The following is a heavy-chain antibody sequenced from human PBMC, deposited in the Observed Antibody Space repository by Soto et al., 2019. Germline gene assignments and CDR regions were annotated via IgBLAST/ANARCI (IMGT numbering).Heavy chain of an antibody. CDR3: ARRGVATPYYYYGMDV. CDR1: GYSFTSYW. CDR2: IDPSDSYT. J-gene: IGHJ6*02. Sequence: PGESLKISCKGSGYSFTSYWISWVRQMPGKGLGWMGRIDPSDSYTNYSPSFQGHVTISADKSISTAYLQWSSLKASDTAMYYCARRGVATPYYYYGMDVWGQGTTVTVSS. D-gene: IGHD5-12*01. V-gene: IGHV5-10-1*01.